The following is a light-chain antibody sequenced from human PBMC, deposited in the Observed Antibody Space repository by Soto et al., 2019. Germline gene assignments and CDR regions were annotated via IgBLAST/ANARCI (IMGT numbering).Light chain of an antibody. CDR2: DAS. V-gene: IGKV1-5*01. CDR1: QSFGTW. Sequence: DIQMTQSPSTLSASVGDRVTITCRVSQSFGTWVAWYQQAPGTAPTLLIYDASTLESGVPSRFSGSGSGTEFTLTISSLQPSDFATYYCQHYTGSSITFGQGTRLEVK. CDR3: QHYTGSSIT. J-gene: IGKJ5*01.